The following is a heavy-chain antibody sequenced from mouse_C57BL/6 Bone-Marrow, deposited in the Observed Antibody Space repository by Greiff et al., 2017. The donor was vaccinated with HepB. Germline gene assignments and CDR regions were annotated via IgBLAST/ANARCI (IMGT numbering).Heavy chain of an antibody. CDR2: IDPETGGT. CDR1: GYTFTDYE. CDR3: TRMTTAY. J-gene: IGHJ2*01. Sequence: QVQLQQSGAELARPGASVTLSCKASGYTFTDYEMHWVKQTPVHGLEWIGAIDPETGGTAYNQKFKGKAILTADKSSSTAYMELRSLTSEDSAVYYCTRMTTAYWGQGTTLTVSS. V-gene: IGHV1-15*01. D-gene: IGHD1-2*01.